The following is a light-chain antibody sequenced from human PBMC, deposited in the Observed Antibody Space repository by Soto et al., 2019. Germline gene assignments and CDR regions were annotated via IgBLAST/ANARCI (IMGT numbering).Light chain of an antibody. V-gene: IGKV3-11*01. CDR2: DAS. CDR3: QQRSNWPPYT. CDR1: QSVSSY. Sequence: EIVLTQSPATLSLSPGERATLSCRASQSVSSYLAWYQQKPGQAPRLLIYDASNRATGITARFSGSGSGTYFTLSTGSLEPEDFAVYYCQQRSNWPPYTCGQGTKLEIK. J-gene: IGKJ2*01.